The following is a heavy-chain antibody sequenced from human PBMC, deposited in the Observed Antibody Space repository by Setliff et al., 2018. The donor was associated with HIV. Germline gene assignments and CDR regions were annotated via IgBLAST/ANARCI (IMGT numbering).Heavy chain of an antibody. Sequence: ASVKVSCKASAYTFTSYAMHWVRQAPGQRLEWMGWINAGNGNTKYSQKFQGRVTITRDTSASTAYMELSSLRSEDTAVYYCASPGEVNTLTLWSPYGMDVWDQGTTVTVSS. V-gene: IGHV1-3*01. CDR3: ASPGEVNTLTLWSPYGMDV. D-gene: IGHD2-21*01. CDR1: AYTFTSYA. J-gene: IGHJ6*02. CDR2: INAGNGNT.